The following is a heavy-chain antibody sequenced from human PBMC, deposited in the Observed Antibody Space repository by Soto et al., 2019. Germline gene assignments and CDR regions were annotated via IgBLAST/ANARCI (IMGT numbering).Heavy chain of an antibody. J-gene: IGHJ5*02. V-gene: IGHV4-31*03. Sequence: VQLQESGPGLVKPSQTLSLTCTVSDDSISSGGYYWSWIRQHPGKGLEWIGSIYYSGSTYYTPSLKSRLTISVDTSKDQFSLRLSSVTAADTAVYYCARRAAAGYWFDPWGQGTLVTVSS. D-gene: IGHD6-13*01. CDR2: IYYSGST. CDR3: ARRAAAGYWFDP. CDR1: DDSISSGGYY.